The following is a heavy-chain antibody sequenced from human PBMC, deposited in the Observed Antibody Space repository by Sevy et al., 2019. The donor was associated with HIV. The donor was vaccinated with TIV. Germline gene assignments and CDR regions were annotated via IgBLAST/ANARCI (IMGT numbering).Heavy chain of an antibody. CDR1: GFTFSNYW. CDR3: ARIEWLYFDY. Sequence: GGSLRLSCAASGFTFSNYWMGWVRQAPGKGLEWVANINLDGSEKYYVDSVKGRFTISRDNAKNSVYLQMNSLRAEDTAVYYCARIEWLYFDYWGQGNLVTVSS. J-gene: IGHJ4*02. D-gene: IGHD5-12*01. CDR2: INLDGSEK. V-gene: IGHV3-7*01.